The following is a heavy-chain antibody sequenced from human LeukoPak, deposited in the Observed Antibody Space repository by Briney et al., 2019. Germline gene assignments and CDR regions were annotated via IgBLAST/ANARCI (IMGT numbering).Heavy chain of an antibody. CDR1: GGSISSSSYY. CDR3: ARGRHFSTMVRGVPFDY. Sequence: SETLSLTCAVSGGSISSSSYYWGWIRQPPGKGLEWIGSIYYSGSTYYNPSLKSRVTISVDTSKNQFSLKLSSVTAADTAVYYCARGRHFSTMVRGVPFDYWGQGTLVTVSS. V-gene: IGHV4-39*01. J-gene: IGHJ4*02. D-gene: IGHD3-10*01. CDR2: IYYSGST.